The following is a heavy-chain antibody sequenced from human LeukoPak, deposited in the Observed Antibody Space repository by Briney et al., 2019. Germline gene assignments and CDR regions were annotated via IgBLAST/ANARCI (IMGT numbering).Heavy chain of an antibody. CDR3: ARDLSVYSSSFQDYYYMDV. V-gene: IGHV3-21*01. CDR2: ISSSSSYI. D-gene: IGHD6-6*01. CDR1: GFTFSSYS. J-gene: IGHJ6*03. Sequence: GGSLRLSCAASGFTFSSYSMNWVRQAPGKGLEWVSSISSSSSYIYYADSVKGRFTISRDNAKNSLYLQMNSLRAEDTAVYYCARDLSVYSSSFQDYYYMDVWGKGTTVTVSS.